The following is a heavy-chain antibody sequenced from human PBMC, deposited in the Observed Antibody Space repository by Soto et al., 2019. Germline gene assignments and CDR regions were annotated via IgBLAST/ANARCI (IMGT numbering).Heavy chain of an antibody. Sequence: EVQLLESGGGLVQPGGSLRLSCVASGFTFSSYTMTWVRQAAGKGLERVADISGSGGSTYYADSVKGRVTISRDNSKNTLYLQVNGLRAEDTAAYYCAKRAGDYSSYMDVWGKGTTVTVS. V-gene: IGHV3-23*01. CDR2: ISGSGGST. CDR3: AKRAGDYSSYMDV. D-gene: IGHD3-10*01. CDR1: GFTFSSYT. J-gene: IGHJ6*03.